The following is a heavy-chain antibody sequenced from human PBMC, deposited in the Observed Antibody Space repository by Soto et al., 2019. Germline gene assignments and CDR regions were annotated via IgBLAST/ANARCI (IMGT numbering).Heavy chain of an antibody. CDR3: AKARSGYSYGFDY. D-gene: IGHD5-18*01. V-gene: IGHV3-23*01. CDR1: GFTFSSYA. Sequence: EVQLLESGGGLVQPGGSLRLSCAASGFTFSSYAMSWVRQAPGKGLEWVSAISGSGGSTYYADSVKGRFTISRDNSKNALYLHMNSLSAEDTAVYYCAKARSGYSYGFDYWGQGHRVTVSS. J-gene: IGHJ4*02. CDR2: ISGSGGST.